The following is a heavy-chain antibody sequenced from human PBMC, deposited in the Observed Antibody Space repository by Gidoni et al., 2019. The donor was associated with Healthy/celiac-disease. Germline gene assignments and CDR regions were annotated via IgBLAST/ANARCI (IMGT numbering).Heavy chain of an antibody. J-gene: IGHJ4*02. Sequence: QVQLVQSGAEVKKPGSSVKVSCKASGVTFSSSAISWVRQAPGQGLEWMGGIIPICGTANDAQKCKGRVTITADESTSTAYMELSSLRSEDTAVYYCARNRYSGSYRGPSWGYWGQGTLVTVSS. CDR3: ARNRYSGSYRGPSWGY. CDR1: GVTFSSSA. V-gene: IGHV1-69*01. CDR2: IIPICGTA. D-gene: IGHD1-26*01.